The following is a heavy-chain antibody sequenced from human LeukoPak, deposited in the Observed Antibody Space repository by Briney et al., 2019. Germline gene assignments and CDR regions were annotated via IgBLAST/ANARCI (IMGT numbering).Heavy chain of an antibody. CDR2: IYYSGST. V-gene: IGHV4-59*12. CDR1: GGSISSCY. D-gene: IGHD3-22*01. J-gene: IGHJ3*02. CDR3: AKSNGYGLIDI. Sequence: PSETLSLTCTVSGGSISSCYWSWIRQPPGKGLEWIGYIYYSGSTNYNPSLKSRVTISVDTSRNQFSLKLNSVTAADTADYYCAKSNGYGLIDIWGQGTMVTVSS.